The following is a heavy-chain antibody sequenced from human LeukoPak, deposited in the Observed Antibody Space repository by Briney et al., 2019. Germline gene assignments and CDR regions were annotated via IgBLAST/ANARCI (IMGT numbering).Heavy chain of an antibody. CDR1: GYTLTELS. CDR2: FDPEDGET. CDR3: ATVGDIVVVPAARPELRDNWFDP. J-gene: IGHJ5*02. D-gene: IGHD2-2*01. V-gene: IGHV1-24*01. Sequence: ASVKVSCKVSGYTLTELSMHWVRQAPGKGLEWMGGFDPEDGETIYAQKFQGRVTMTEDTSTDTAYMELSSLRSEDTAVYYCATVGDIVVVPAARPELRDNWFDPWGQGTLVTVSS.